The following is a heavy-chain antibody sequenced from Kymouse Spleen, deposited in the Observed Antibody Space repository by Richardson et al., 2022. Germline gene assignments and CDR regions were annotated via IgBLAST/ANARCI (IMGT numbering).Heavy chain of an antibody. CDR3: ARGLGIGNSFDY. Sequence: QVQLQQWGAGLLKPSETLSLTCAVYGGSFSGYYWSWIRQPPGKGLEWIGEINHSGSTNYNPSLKSRVTISVDTSKNQFSLKLSSVTAADTAVYYCARGLGIGNSFDYWGQGTLVTVSS. CDR1: GGSFSGYY. V-gene: IGHV4-34*01. D-gene: IGHD7-27*02. J-gene: IGHJ4*02. CDR2: INHSGST.